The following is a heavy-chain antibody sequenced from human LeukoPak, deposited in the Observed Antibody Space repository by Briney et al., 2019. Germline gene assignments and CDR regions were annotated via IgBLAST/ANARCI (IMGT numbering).Heavy chain of an antibody. CDR3: ATSRIAVAGTVWFDP. CDR2: IIPIFGTA. J-gene: IGHJ5*02. CDR1: GGTFSSYA. Sequence: ASVKVSCKASGGTFSSYAISWVRQAPGQGLEWMGGIIPIFGTANYAQKFQGRVTITADESTSTAYMELSSLRSEDTAVYYCATSRIAVAGTVWFDPWGQGTLVTVSP. D-gene: IGHD6-19*01. V-gene: IGHV1-69*13.